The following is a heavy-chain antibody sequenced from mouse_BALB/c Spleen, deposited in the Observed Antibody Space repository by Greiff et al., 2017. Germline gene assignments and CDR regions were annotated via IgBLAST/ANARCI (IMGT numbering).Heavy chain of an antibody. CDR2: IDPANGNT. V-gene: IGHV14-3*02. CDR3: ARLLPLDY. CDR1: GFNIKDTY. D-gene: IGHD2-3*01. Sequence: VQLKESGAELVKPGASVKLSCTASGFNIKDTYMHWVKQRPEQGLEWIGRIDPANGNTKYDPKFQGKATITADTSSNTAYLQLSSLTSEDTAVYYCARLLPLDYWGQGTTLTVSS. J-gene: IGHJ2*01.